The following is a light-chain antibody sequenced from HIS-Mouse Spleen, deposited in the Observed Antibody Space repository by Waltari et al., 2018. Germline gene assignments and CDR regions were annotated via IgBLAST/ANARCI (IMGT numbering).Light chain of an antibody. V-gene: IGLV2-23*01. CDR2: EGS. J-gene: IGLJ2*01. Sequence: QSVLTQPPSASGTPGQRVTISCSGTSSDVGSYNLVSWYQQHPGKAPKLRIYEGSKRPSGVSNRFSGSKSGNTASLTISGLQAEDEADYYCCSYAGSSTVVFGGGTKLTVL. CDR3: CSYAGSSTVV. CDR1: SSDVGSYNL.